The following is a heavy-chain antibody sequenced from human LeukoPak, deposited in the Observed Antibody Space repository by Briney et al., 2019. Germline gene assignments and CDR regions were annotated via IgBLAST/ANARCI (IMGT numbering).Heavy chain of an antibody. J-gene: IGHJ6*02. CDR1: GFTFSGYA. Sequence: GGSLRLSCAASGFTFSGYAMTWVRQAPGKGLEWVSAISGNGRSTFYADSVKGRFTISRDNSKNTLYLQMNSLRAEDTAVYYCAKAYYSDTARYNYYHGLDVWGQGTTVTVSS. D-gene: IGHD5-18*01. V-gene: IGHV3-23*01. CDR2: ISGNGRST. CDR3: AKAYYSDTARYNYYHGLDV.